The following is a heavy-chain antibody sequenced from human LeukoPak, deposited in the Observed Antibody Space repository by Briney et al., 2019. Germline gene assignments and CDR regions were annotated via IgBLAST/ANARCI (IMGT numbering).Heavy chain of an antibody. CDR3: AREDTAMVNFYYYGMDV. CDR1: GFTFSSYE. J-gene: IGHJ6*02. V-gene: IGHV3-48*03. D-gene: IGHD5-18*01. CDR2: ISSSGSTI. Sequence: GGSLRLSCAASGFTFSSYEMNWVRQAPGKGLEWVSYISSSGSTIYYADSVKGRFTISRVNAKNSLYLQMNSLRAEDTAVYYCAREDTAMVNFYYYGMDVWGQGTTVTVSS.